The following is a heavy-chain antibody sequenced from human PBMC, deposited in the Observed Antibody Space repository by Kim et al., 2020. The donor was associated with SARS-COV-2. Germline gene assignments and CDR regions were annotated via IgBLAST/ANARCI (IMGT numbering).Heavy chain of an antibody. J-gene: IGHJ4*02. D-gene: IGHD4-17*01. CDR1: GGSISSYY. V-gene: IGHV4-59*01. Sequence: SETLSLTCTVSGGSISSYYWSWIRQPPGKGLEWIGYIYYSGSTNYNPSLKSRVTISVDTSKNQFSLKLSSVTAADTAVYYCARSHYGVVINRYYFDYWGQGTLVTVSS. CDR2: IYYSGST. CDR3: ARSHYGVVINRYYFDY.